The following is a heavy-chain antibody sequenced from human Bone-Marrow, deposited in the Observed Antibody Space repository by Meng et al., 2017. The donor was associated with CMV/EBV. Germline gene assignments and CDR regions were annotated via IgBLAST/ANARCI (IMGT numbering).Heavy chain of an antibody. Sequence: SETXSXTCAVYGGSFSGYYWSWIRQPPGKGLEWIGEINHSGSTNYNPSLKSRVTISVDTSKNQFSLKLSSVTAADTAVYYCARQKWGAAFDPWGQGTLVTVSS. CDR3: ARQKWGAAFDP. D-gene: IGHD2-15*01. CDR2: INHSGST. V-gene: IGHV4-34*01. J-gene: IGHJ5*02. CDR1: GGSFSGYY.